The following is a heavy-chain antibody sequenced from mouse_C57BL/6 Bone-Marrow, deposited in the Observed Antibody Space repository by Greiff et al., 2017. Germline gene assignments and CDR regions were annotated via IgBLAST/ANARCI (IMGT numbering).Heavy chain of an antibody. J-gene: IGHJ1*03. D-gene: IGHD2-3*01. CDR2: ISSGSSTI. Sequence: EVMLVESGGGLVQPGGSLKLSCAASGFTFSDYGMHWVRQAPEKGLEWVAYISSGSSTIYYADTVKGRFTIYRDNAKNTLFLQMTSLRAEDTAMYYCARWLLNWYFDVWGTVTTVTVSS. CDR1: GFTFSDYG. V-gene: IGHV5-17*01. CDR3: ARWLLNWYFDV.